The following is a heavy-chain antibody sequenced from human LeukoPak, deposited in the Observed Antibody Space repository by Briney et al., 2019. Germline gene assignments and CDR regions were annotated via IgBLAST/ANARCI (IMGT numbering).Heavy chain of an antibody. CDR1: GGSFSGYY. CDR3: ARVPTMIVVVRAYYFDY. V-gene: IGHV4-34*01. Sequence: SETLSLTCAVYGGSFSGYYWSWIRQPPGKGLEWIGEINHSGSTNYNPSLKSRVTISVDTSKNQFSLKLSSVTAADTAVYYCARVPTMIVVVRAYYFDYWGQGTLVTVFS. J-gene: IGHJ4*02. CDR2: INHSGST. D-gene: IGHD3-22*01.